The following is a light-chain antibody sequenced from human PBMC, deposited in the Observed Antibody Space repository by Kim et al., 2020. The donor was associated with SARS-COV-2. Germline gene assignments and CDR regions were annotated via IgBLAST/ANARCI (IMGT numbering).Light chain of an antibody. CDR1: INKVDYQG. V-gene: IGLV10-54*01. CDR2: RNN. Sequence: RQTATLTCTGDINKVDYQGATWLQQHQDHPPEGLSYRNNNRPSGISERLSASRSGNTASLTITGLLAEDEADYYCAAWDSSLSAWVFGGGTQLTVL. CDR3: AAWDSSLSAWV. J-gene: IGLJ3*02.